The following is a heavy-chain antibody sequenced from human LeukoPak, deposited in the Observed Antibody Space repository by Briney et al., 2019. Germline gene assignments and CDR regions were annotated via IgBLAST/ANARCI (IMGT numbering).Heavy chain of an antibody. J-gene: IGHJ5*02. CDR1: GYTFTSTG. V-gene: IGHV1-2*02. CDR3: ARAPGGGYSYGP. Sequence: GASVKVSCKASGYTFTSTGFCWVRQAPGQGLEWMGWINPNSGGTNYAQKFQGRVTMTRDTSISTAYMELSSLRSEDTAVYYCARAPGGGYSYGPWGQGTLVTVSS. D-gene: IGHD5-18*01. CDR2: INPNSGGT.